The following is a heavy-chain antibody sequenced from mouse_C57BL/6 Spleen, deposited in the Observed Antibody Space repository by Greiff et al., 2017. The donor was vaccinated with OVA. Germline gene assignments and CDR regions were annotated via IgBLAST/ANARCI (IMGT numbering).Heavy chain of an antibody. CDR2: INPSNGGT. CDR3: ARWGGYGSGYWYFDV. D-gene: IGHD1-1*01. V-gene: IGHV1-53*01. CDR1: GYTFTSYW. Sequence: QVQLQQPGTELVKPGASVKLSCKASGYTFTSYWMHWVKQRPGQGLEWIGNINPSNGGTNYNEKFKSKATLTVDKSSSTAYMQLSSLTSEDSAVYYCARWGGYGSGYWYFDVWGTGTTVTVSS. J-gene: IGHJ1*03.